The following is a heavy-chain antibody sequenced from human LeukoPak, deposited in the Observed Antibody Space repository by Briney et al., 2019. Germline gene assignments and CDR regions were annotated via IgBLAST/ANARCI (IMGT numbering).Heavy chain of an antibody. CDR3: AKDWFATTDY. CDR2: ITTDETT. Sequence: PGGSLRLSCAASGFPFSVAWMHWFRHAPGKGLMWVSRITTDETTTYADSVRGRFSISRDNAKNTVYLQMNSLRVEDTAVYYCAKDWFATTDYWGQGILVTVSS. J-gene: IGHJ4*02. CDR1: GFPFSVAW. V-gene: IGHV3-74*01. D-gene: IGHD1/OR15-1a*01.